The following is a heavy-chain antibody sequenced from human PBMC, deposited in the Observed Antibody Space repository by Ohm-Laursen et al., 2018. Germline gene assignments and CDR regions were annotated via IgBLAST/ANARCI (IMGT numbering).Heavy chain of an antibody. J-gene: IGHJ4*02. V-gene: IGHV3-66*01. CDR3: ARRVAYDRGEFDY. CDR1: GFTVSNDY. D-gene: IGHD5-12*01. CDR2: IYSGGST. Sequence: SLRLSCAASGFTVSNDYMSWVRQAPGKGLEWVSVIYSGGSTYYADSAMGRFTMSRDNSKNTLYLQMNSLRAEDTAVYYCARRVAYDRGEFDYWGLGTLVTVSS.